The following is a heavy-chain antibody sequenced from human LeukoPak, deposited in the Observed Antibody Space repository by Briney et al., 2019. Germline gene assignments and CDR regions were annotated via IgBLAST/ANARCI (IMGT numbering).Heavy chain of an antibody. CDR1: GGSISSSSYY. J-gene: IGHJ3*02. CDR3: ARPATVVPGYAFDI. D-gene: IGHD4-23*01. Sequence: PSETLSLTCTVSGGSISSSSYYWGWIRQPPGKGLEWIGSIYYSGSTYYNPSLKSRVTIFVDTSKNQFSLKLSSVTAADTAVYYCARPATVVPGYAFDIWGQGTMVTVSS. CDR2: IYYSGST. V-gene: IGHV4-39*01.